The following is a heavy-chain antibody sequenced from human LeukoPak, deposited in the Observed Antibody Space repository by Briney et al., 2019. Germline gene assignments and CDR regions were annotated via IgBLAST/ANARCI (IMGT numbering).Heavy chain of an antibody. J-gene: IGHJ5*02. CDR1: GDSISRNNYY. CDR3: ARHHSP. Sequence: PSETLSLTCTLSGDSISRNNYYWAWIRQPPGKGLEWIGSLYYGVTTYYNPSLESQVTISVDTSKNQFSLKLTSVTAADTAVYYCARHHSPWGQGTLVTVSS. V-gene: IGHV4-39*01. CDR2: LYYGVTT.